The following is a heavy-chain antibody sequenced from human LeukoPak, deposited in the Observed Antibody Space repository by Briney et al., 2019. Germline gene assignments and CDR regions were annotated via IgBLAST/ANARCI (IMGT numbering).Heavy chain of an antibody. Sequence: PGGSLRLSCAASGFTFSSYEMNWVRQAPGKGLEWVSYISSSDGTIYYADSGKGRFTVSRDNSKNTLYLQMNSLRAEDTAVYYCAKDRTYCTNAICYNAFDIWGQGTMITVSS. V-gene: IGHV3-48*03. CDR3: AKDRTYCTNAICYNAFDI. CDR1: GFTFSSYE. J-gene: IGHJ3*02. CDR2: ISSSDGTI. D-gene: IGHD2-8*01.